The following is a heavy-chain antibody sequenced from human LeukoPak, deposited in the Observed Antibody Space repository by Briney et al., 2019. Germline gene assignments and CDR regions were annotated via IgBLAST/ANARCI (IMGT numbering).Heavy chain of an antibody. J-gene: IGHJ5*02. CDR1: GGSISSSSYY. Sequence: PSETLSLTCTVSGGSISSSSYYWGWIRQPPGKGLEWIGSIYYSGSTYYNPSLKSRVTISVDTSKNQFSLKLSSVTAADTAVYYCARRRIAARRGFDPWGQGTLVTVSS. V-gene: IGHV4-39*01. D-gene: IGHD6-6*01. CDR2: IYYSGST. CDR3: ARRRIAARRGFDP.